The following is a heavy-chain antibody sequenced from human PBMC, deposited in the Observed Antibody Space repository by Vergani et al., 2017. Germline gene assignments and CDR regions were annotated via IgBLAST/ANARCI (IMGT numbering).Heavy chain of an antibody. CDR2: ISYDGSNK. CDR3: ARERVDYSNYRSVEYYYYYGMDV. J-gene: IGHJ6*02. CDR1: GFTFSSYA. D-gene: IGHD4-11*01. Sequence: QVQLVESGGGVVQPGRSLRLSCAASGFTFSSYAMHWVRQAPGKGLEWVAVISYDGSNKYYADSVKGRFTISRDNSKNTLYLQMNSLRAEDTAVYYCARERVDYSNYRSVEYYYYYGMDVWGQGTTVTVSS. V-gene: IGHV3-30*01.